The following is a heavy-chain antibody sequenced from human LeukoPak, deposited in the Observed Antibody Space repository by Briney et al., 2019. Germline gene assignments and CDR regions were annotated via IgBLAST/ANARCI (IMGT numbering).Heavy chain of an antibody. D-gene: IGHD1-1*01. CDR1: GFTFDDYT. CDR2: ISWDGGST. Sequence: GGSLRLSCAASGFTFDDYTMHWVRQAPGKGLEWVSLISWDGGSTYYADSVKGRFTISRDNSKNTLYLQMNSLRAEDTAVYYCADDNWNDVRSGYWGQGTLVTVSS. J-gene: IGHJ4*02. V-gene: IGHV3-43*01. CDR3: ADDNWNDVRSGY.